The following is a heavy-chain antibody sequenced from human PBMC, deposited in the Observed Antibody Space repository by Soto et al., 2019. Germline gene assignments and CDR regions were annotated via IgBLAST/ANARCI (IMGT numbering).Heavy chain of an antibody. J-gene: IGHJ6*03. D-gene: IGHD2-15*01. CDR1: GGSISSGGYY. CDR3: ARMGRPYCSGGRCYDYYCMEV. Sequence: PSETLSLTCTVSGGSISSGGYYWSWIRQHPGKGLEWIGYIYYSGSTYYNPSLKSRVTISVDTSKNQFSLKLSSVTAADTAVYYCARMGRPYCSGGRCYDYYCMEVWGKGTTVTVSS. CDR2: IYYSGST. V-gene: IGHV4-31*03.